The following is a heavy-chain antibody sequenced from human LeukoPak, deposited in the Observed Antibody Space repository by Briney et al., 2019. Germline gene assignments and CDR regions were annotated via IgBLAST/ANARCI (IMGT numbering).Heavy chain of an antibody. CDR1: GFTFSSYS. Sequence: GGSLRLSCAASGFTFSSYSMNWGRQAPGKGLEWVSGISGSGDNTYYADSVKGRFTISRDNSKNTLYVQMNSLGTEDTAAYYCAKGSYYDSSGSFYFDYWGQGTLVTVSS. CDR2: ISGSGDNT. V-gene: IGHV3-23*01. CDR3: AKGSYYDSSGSFYFDY. J-gene: IGHJ4*02. D-gene: IGHD3-22*01.